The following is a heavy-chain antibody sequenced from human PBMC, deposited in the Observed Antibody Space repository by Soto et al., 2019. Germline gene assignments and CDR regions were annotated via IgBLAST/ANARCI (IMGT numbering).Heavy chain of an antibody. J-gene: IGHJ6*02. V-gene: IGHV3-66*01. CDR3: AKVGDGYCSGGSCYTPVDYYYGMDV. Sequence: GGSLRLSCAASGFTVSSNYMSWVRQAPGKGLEWVSVIYSGGSTYYADSVKGRFTISRDNSKNTLYLQMNSLRAEDTAVYYCAKVGDGYCSGGSCYTPVDYYYGMDVWGQGTTVTVSS. CDR1: GFTVSSNY. CDR2: IYSGGST. D-gene: IGHD2-15*01.